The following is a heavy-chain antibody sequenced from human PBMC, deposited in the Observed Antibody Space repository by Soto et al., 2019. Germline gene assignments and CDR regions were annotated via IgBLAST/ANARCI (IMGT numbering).Heavy chain of an antibody. D-gene: IGHD2-2*01. CDR1: GGTFTSYS. J-gene: IGHJ6*02. Sequence: QVQLEQSGAEVKRPGSSVKVSCRASGGTFTSYSINWVRRAPGQGPEWMGAVIPRFGTTTYAQRFEGRVTVTADASTGTVFMEMSGRRSEDTAAYFCARARIVAVSGRTGCYYYYAMDLGGQGTAVIVSS. V-gene: IGHV1-69*01. CDR2: VIPRFGTT. CDR3: ARARIVAVSGRTGCYYYYAMDL.